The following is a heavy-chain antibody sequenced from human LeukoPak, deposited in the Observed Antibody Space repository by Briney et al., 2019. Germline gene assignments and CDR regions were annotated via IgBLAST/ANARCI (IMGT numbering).Heavy chain of an antibody. V-gene: IGHV1-18*01. J-gene: IGHJ4*02. Sequence: GASVKVSCKASGYTFTTYGITWVRQAPGQGLEWMGWITTNNGNTKYAQTLRGRVTMTTDTSTSTAYMQLRSLRSDDTAVYYCARVLGTRIAVAGTGLDYWGQGTLVTVSS. D-gene: IGHD6-19*01. CDR1: GYTFTTYG. CDR3: ARVLGTRIAVAGTGLDY. CDR2: ITTNNGNT.